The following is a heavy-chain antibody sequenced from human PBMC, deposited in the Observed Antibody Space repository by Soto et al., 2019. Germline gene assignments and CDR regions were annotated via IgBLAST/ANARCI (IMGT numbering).Heavy chain of an antibody. Sequence: EVQLLESGGGLVQPGGSLRLSCAASGFTFSSYAMSWVRQAPGKGLEWVSAISGSGGSTYYADSVKGRVTISRDNSKNTLYLQMNSLRAEDTAVYYCAKDGSGYSYGYGSYYFDYWGQGTLVTVSS. V-gene: IGHV3-23*01. CDR3: AKDGSGYSYGYGSYYFDY. CDR1: GFTFSSYA. J-gene: IGHJ4*02. D-gene: IGHD5-18*01. CDR2: ISGSGGST.